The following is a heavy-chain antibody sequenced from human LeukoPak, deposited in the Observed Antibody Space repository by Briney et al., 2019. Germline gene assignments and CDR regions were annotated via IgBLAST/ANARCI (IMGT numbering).Heavy chain of an antibody. CDR2: IRSKAYGGTT. Sequence: GGSLRLSCTASGFTFGDYAMSWVRQAPGKGLEWVGFIRSKAYGGTTGYAASVKGRFTISRDDSKSIAYLQMNSLKTEDTAVYYCTRVSRVRGVIFAFDYWGQGTLVTVSS. D-gene: IGHD3-10*01. J-gene: IGHJ4*02. CDR1: GFTFGDYA. CDR3: TRVSRVRGVIFAFDY. V-gene: IGHV3-49*04.